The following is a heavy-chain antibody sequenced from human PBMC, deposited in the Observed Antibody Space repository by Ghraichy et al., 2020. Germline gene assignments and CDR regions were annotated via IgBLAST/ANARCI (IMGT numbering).Heavy chain of an antibody. V-gene: IGHV3-11*03. D-gene: IGHD5-12*01. CDR2: ISSSSSYT. CDR3: ASGYSGYDFADY. J-gene: IGHJ4*02. CDR1: GFTFSDYY. Sequence: GGSLRLSCAASGFTFSDYYMSWIRQAPGKGLEWVSYISSSSSYTNYADSVKGRFTISRDNAKNSLYLQMNSLRAEDTAVYYCASGYSGYDFADYWGQGTLVTVSS.